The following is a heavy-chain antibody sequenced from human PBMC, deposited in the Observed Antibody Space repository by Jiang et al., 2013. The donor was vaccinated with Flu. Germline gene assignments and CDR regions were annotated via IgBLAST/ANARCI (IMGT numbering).Heavy chain of an antibody. D-gene: IGHD3-22*01. CDR2: IYPPDSDT. CDR3: ARRALDTRGYYSGTAFDV. J-gene: IGHJ3*01. Sequence: AEVKKPGESLKISCQGSGYTFTTYWIGWVRQVPGRGLEWMGVIYPPDSDTRYSPSFQGHVSLSADTSNTTAYLQWSSLKASDTAMYYCARRALDTRGYYSGTAFDVWGQGTMVTVSS. V-gene: IGHV5-51*01. CDR1: GYTFTTYW.